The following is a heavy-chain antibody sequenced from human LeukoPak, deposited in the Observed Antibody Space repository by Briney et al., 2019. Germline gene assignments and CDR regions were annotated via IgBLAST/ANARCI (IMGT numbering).Heavy chain of an antibody. CDR2: IYYSGST. Sequence: SETLSLTCTVSGGSISSYYWSWIRQPPGKGLEWIGYIYYSGSTNYNPSPKSRVTISVDTSKNQFSLKLSSVTAADTAVYYCARDGDSGSYIDYWGQGTLVTVSS. CDR1: GGSISSYY. CDR3: ARDGDSGSYIDY. J-gene: IGHJ4*02. D-gene: IGHD1-26*01. V-gene: IGHV4-59*01.